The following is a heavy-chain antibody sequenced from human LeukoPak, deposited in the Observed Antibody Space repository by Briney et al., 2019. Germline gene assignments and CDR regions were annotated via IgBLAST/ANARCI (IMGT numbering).Heavy chain of an antibody. V-gene: IGHV3-23*01. CDR2: ISGSGGST. CDR1: GSTFSSYA. Sequence: GGSLRLSCAASGSTFSSYAMSWVRQAPGKGLEWVSAISGSGGSTYYADSVKGRFTISRDNSKNTLYLQMNSLRAEDTAVYYCAKGGLGYCSGGSCSQWFDPWGQGTLVTVSS. CDR3: AKGGLGYCSGGSCSQWFDP. J-gene: IGHJ5*02. D-gene: IGHD2-15*01.